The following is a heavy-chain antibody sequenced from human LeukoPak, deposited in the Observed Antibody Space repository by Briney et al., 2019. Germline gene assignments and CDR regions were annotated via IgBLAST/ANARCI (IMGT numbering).Heavy chain of an antibody. CDR3: ATSGSSGWWDYYYGMDV. Sequence: SETLSLTCAVYDGSFSAYYWGWIRQPPGKGLEWIGYIYYSGSTNYNPSLKSRVTISVDTSKNQFSLKLSSVTAADTAVYYCATSGSSGWWDYYYGMDVWGQGTTVTVSS. V-gene: IGHV4-59*01. J-gene: IGHJ6*02. D-gene: IGHD6-19*01. CDR1: DGSFSAYY. CDR2: IYYSGST.